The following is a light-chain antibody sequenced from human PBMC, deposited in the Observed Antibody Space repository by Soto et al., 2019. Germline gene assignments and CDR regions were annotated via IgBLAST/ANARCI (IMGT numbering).Light chain of an antibody. CDR2: GVS. Sequence: QSALTQPASVSGSPGQSITISCTGTYSDVGAYTYVSWYQHHPGKAPKLIVSGVSNRPSGVSDRFSGSKSGNTASLTISGLQAEDEADYYCSSYTTSSTYVFGTGTKVTVL. CDR3: SSYTTSSTYV. V-gene: IGLV2-14*03. J-gene: IGLJ1*01. CDR1: YSDVGAYTY.